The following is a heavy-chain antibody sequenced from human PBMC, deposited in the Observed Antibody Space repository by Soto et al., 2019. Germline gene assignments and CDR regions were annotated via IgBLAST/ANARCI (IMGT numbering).Heavy chain of an antibody. CDR2: ISWNSGSI. CDR3: AKASGGGVNYNFQH. J-gene: IGHJ1*01. D-gene: IGHD3-16*01. Sequence: GGSLRLSCAASGFTFDDYAMHWVRQAPGKGLEWVSGISWNSGSIGYADSVKGRFTISRDNAKNSLYLQMNSLRAEDTALYYCAKASGGGVNYNFQHWGQGTLVTVSS. CDR1: GFTFDDYA. V-gene: IGHV3-9*01.